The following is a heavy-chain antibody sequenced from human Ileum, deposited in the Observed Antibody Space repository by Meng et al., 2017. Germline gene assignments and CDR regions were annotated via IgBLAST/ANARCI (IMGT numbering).Heavy chain of an antibody. J-gene: IGHJ4*02. CDR2: LYYSGTT. V-gene: IGHV4-61*01. Sequence: AAARRQVGRVGLLPLACLFPAGPVSRCSYYGGWIRQPPGKGLEWMGHLYYSGTTNYNPSPKSRVTISVDMSKNQFSLKLNSVTAADTAIYFCARSSTSPASYFFDYWGQGTLVTVSS. D-gene: IGHD6-6*01. CDR1: AGPVSRCSYY. CDR3: ARSSTSPASYFFDY.